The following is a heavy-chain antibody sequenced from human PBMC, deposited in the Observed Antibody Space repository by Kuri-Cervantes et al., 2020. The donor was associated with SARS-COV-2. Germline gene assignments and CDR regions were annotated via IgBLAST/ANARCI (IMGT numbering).Heavy chain of an antibody. V-gene: IGHV6-1*01. CDR2: TYYRSKWYN. CDR3: ARDSPGYSYGFSNVYFDY. D-gene: IGHD5-18*01. Sequence: LRLSCAISGDSVSSNSAAWNWIRQSPSRGLEWLGRTYYRSKWYNDYAVSVKSRITINPDTSKNQFSLQLNSVTPEDTAVYYCARDSPGYSYGFSNVYFDYWGQGTLVTVSS. J-gene: IGHJ4*02. CDR1: GDSVSSNSAA.